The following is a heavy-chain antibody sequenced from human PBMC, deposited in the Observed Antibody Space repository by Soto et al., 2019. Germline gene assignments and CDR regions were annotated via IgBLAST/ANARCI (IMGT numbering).Heavy chain of an antibody. V-gene: IGHV3-23*01. CDR3: AKDLGYSTKGPDY. CDR2: ISGSGGST. CDR1: GFTFSSYA. J-gene: IGHJ4*02. Sequence: GGSLRLSCAASGFTFSSYAMSWVRQAPGKGLEWVSAISGSGGSTYYADSVKGRFTISRDNSKNTRYLQMNSLRAEDTAVYYCAKDLGYSTKGPDYWGQGTLVTVSS. D-gene: IGHD6-13*01.